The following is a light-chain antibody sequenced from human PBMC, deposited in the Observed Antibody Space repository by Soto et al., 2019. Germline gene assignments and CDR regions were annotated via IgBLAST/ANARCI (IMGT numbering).Light chain of an antibody. J-gene: IGKJ5*01. Sequence: EIVLTQSPGTLSLSPGGRATLSCRASQSVSRRLAWYQHRPGQSPRLLISGASMRASGVPVRFRGSGSGTDFTLTSSRLEPEDFAVYYCQHYGETPITFGLGTRLEV. CDR1: QSVSRR. CDR2: GAS. V-gene: IGKV3-20*01. CDR3: QHYGETPIT.